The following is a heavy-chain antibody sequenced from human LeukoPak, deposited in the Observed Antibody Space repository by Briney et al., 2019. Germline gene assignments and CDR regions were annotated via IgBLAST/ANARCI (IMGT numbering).Heavy chain of an antibody. J-gene: IGHJ4*02. V-gene: IGHV4-39*07. Sequence: PSETLSLTCTVSGGSISSNDYYWDWIRQPPGKELEWIGEINHSGSTNYNPSLKSRVTISVDTSKNQFSLKLSSVTAADTAVYYCARSLGYSYISARPKPFDYWGQGTLVTVSS. D-gene: IGHD5-18*01. CDR1: GGSISSNDYY. CDR3: ARSLGYSYISARPKPFDY. CDR2: INHSGST.